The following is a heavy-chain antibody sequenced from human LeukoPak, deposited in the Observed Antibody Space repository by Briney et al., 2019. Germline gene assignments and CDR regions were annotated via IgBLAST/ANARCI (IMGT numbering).Heavy chain of an antibody. CDR3: ARDGYSYGHVPYYFDY. J-gene: IGHJ4*02. V-gene: IGHV3-21*01. D-gene: IGHD5-18*01. Sequence: GGSLRLSSAASRFTFSSYSMNSGPQAPRKGLECGSSISSSSSYIYYADSVKGRFTISRDNAKNSLYLQMNSLRAEDTAVYYCARDGYSYGHVPYYFDYWGQGTLVTVSS. CDR1: RFTFSSYS. CDR2: ISSSSSYI.